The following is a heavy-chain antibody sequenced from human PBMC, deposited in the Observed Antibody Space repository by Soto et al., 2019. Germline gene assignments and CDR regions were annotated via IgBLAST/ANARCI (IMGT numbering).Heavy chain of an antibody. V-gene: IGHV4-30-2*01. Sequence: WTWIRQPPGQGLEWIGHVYHSGTTQYNPSLNNRVTISVDKSNNQFSLKLTSVTAADTAVYYCAAGFDGNYYYYWYFDFWGRGTRVTVSS. D-gene: IGHD1-26*01. CDR2: VYHSGTT. J-gene: IGHJ2*01. CDR3: AAGFDGNYYYYWYFDF.